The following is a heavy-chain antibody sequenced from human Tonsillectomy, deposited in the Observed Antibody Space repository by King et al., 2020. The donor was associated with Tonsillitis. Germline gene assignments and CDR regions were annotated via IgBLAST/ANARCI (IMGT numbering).Heavy chain of an antibody. D-gene: IGHD5-18*01. CDR3: ARGPKWIQLWTPFDS. V-gene: IGHV3-20*04. J-gene: IGHJ4*02. CDR1: GFTFDDYG. CDR2: INWNGGST. Sequence: VQLVESGGGVVRPGGSLRLSCAASGFTFDDYGMTWVRQAPGKGLECVSGINWNGGSTGYADSVKGRFTISRDNTKNSLYLQMNSLRAEDTALYYCARGPKWIQLWTPFDSWGQGTLVTVSS.